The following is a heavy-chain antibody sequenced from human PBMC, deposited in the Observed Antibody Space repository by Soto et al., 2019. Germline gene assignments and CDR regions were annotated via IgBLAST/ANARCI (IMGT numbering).Heavy chain of an antibody. CDR2: MFASGSS. CDR1: GDSISSPKW. CDR3: AREGFDHRSDY. J-gene: IGHJ4*02. Sequence: SETLSLTCAVSGDSISSPKWWSWYRQPPGKGLELIGEMFASGSSNYNPSLNGRVTISLDTSKNHFSLKLTSLAAADTAIYYCAREGFDHRSDYWGQGIPVTVPQ. V-gene: IGHV4-4*02.